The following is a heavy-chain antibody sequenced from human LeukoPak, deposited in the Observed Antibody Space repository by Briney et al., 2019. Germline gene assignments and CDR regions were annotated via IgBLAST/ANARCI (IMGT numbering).Heavy chain of an antibody. CDR1: GGSISSSSYS. D-gene: IGHD3-3*01. CDR2: IYYSGTT. J-gene: IGHJ4*02. V-gene: IGHV4-39*01. Sequence: SETLSLTCTVSGGSISSSSYSWGWIRQPPGTGLEWIGSIYYSGTTYYNPSLKSRVTISVDTSKIQFSLKLSSVAATDTAVYFCARLRFDFWSGYTHPYFDYWGQGTLVTVPS. CDR3: ARLRFDFWSGYTHPYFDY.